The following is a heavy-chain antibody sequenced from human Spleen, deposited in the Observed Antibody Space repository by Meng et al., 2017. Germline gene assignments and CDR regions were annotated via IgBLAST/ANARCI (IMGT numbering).Heavy chain of an antibody. V-gene: IGHV3-23*01. CDR1: GFTFSSYT. D-gene: IGHD2-21*02. J-gene: IGHJ4*02. Sequence: SCAASGFTFSSYTMNWVRQAPGKGLEWVSTITSSGGSTYYADSMKGRFTISRDKAKNTMSLQMNSLRVDDTAVYYCGVVTAIPFDCWGQGTLVTVSS. CDR3: GVVTAIPFDC. CDR2: ITSSGGST.